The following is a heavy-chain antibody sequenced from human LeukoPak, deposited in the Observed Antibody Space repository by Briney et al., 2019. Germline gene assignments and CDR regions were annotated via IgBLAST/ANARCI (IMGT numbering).Heavy chain of an antibody. CDR3: ARGRGEMATITGYYYYYMDV. V-gene: IGHV6-1*01. CDR1: GDSVSSNSAA. CDR2: TYYNSKWYN. J-gene: IGHJ6*03. D-gene: IGHD5-24*01. Sequence: SQTLSLTCAISGDSVSSNSAAWNWIRQSPSRGLEWPGRTYYNSKWYNDYAVSVKSRITINPDTSKNQFSLQLISVTPEDTAVYYCARGRGEMATITGYYYYYMDVWGKGTTVTVSS.